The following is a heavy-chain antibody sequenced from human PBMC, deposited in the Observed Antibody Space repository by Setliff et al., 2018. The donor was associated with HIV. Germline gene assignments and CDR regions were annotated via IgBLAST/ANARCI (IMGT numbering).Heavy chain of an antibody. CDR1: GYTFTNYG. Sequence: ASVKVSCKASGYTFTNYGISWVRQAPGQGLEWMGWISPYNGNTNHAQKLQGRVTMTTDTSTSTAYMELSSLRSEDTAVYFCARDPVSDNSATPYYFDYWGQGTLVTVSS. CDR3: ARDPVSDNSATPYYFDY. V-gene: IGHV1-18*01. D-gene: IGHD2-21*01. CDR2: ISPYNGNT. J-gene: IGHJ4*02.